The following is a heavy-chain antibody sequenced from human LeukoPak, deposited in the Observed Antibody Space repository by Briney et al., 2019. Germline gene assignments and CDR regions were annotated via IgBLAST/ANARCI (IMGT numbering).Heavy chain of an antibody. CDR1: GYTFTSYG. CDR2: ISAYNGNT. J-gene: IGHJ5*02. V-gene: IGHV1-18*01. Sequence: ASVKVSCKASGYTFTSYGISWVRQAPGQGLEWMGWISAYNGNTNYAQKLQGRVTMTTDTSTSTAYMELRSLRSDDTAVYYCARDRSGCSSTSCQKPDNWFDPWGQGTLVTVSS. CDR3: ARDRSGCSSTSCQKPDNWFDP. D-gene: IGHD2-2*01.